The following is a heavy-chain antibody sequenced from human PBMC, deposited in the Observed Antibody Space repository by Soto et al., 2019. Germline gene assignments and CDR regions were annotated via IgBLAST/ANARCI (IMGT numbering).Heavy chain of an antibody. J-gene: IGHJ4*02. CDR1: GGSISDYY. CDR3: ARNMAY. Sequence: QVQLQESGPGLVKPSETLSLTCTVSGGSISDYYWSWIRQPPGKGLEWIGYMYDSGSTRYNPSLNSRVTISVATSKNQFSLNLRSVTAVDTAVYYCARNMAYWGQGTLVTVSS. CDR2: MYDSGST. D-gene: IGHD3-10*01. V-gene: IGHV4-4*09.